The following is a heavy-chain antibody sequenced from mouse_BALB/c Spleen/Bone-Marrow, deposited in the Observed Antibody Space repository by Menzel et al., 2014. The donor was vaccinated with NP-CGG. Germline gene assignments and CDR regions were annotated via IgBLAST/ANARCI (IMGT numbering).Heavy chain of an antibody. CDR3: ATLTGTFDY. Sequence: EVQLQQSGAELVKPGAPVKLSCTASGFNIKDTYMHWVKQRPEQGLEWIGRIDPASDYTQFDSKFQGKATITADTSSNTAYLQLSSLTSKDTAVYYCATLTGTFDYWCQGTTLTVSS. CDR2: IDPASDYT. D-gene: IGHD4-1*01. V-gene: IGHV14-3*02. J-gene: IGHJ2*01. CDR1: GFNIKDTY.